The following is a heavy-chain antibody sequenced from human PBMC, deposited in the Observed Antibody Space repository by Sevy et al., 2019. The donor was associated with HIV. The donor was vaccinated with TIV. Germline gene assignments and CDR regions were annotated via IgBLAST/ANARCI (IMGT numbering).Heavy chain of an antibody. J-gene: IGHJ6*02. CDR3: AGDKTILGGRYGMDV. CDR1: GFTFSSYS. V-gene: IGHV3-21*01. CDR2: ITSGSTYI. D-gene: IGHD3-3*01. Sequence: GGSLRLSCAASGFTFSSYSINWVRQAPGKGLEWVSSITSGSTYIFYADSVKGQFTISRDNAKNSLYLQMNSLRAEDTAVYYGAGDKTILGGRYGMDVWGQGTTVTVSS.